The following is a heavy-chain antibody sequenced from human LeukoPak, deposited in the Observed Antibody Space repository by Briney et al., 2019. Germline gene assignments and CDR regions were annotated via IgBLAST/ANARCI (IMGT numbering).Heavy chain of an antibody. J-gene: IGHJ4*02. CDR2: IYYSGST. CDR3: ARVSSGWVDY. D-gene: IGHD6-19*01. Sequence: SETLSLTCTVSGGSISSYYWSWMRQPPGKGLEWIGYIYYSGSTNYNPSLKSRVAISVDTSKKQLSLKLSSVTAADTAVYYCARVSSGWVDYWGQGTLVTVSS. V-gene: IGHV4-59*01. CDR1: GGSISSYY.